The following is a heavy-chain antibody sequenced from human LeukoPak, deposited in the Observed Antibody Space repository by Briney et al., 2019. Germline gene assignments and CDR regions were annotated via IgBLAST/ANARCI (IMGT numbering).Heavy chain of an antibody. CDR1: GGTFSSYA. D-gene: IGHD3-16*01. J-gene: IGHJ4*02. Sequence: SVKVSCKASGGTFSSYAISWVRQAPGQGLEWMGGIIPIFGTANYAQKFQGRVTITADESTSTAYMELSSLRSEATGVYYCARAPVGAPIFDYWGQGTLVTVSS. CDR2: IIPIFGTA. V-gene: IGHV1-69*01. CDR3: ARAPVGAPIFDY.